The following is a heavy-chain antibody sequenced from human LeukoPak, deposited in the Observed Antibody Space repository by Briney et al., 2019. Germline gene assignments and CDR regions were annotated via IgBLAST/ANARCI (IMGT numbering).Heavy chain of an antibody. J-gene: IGHJ4*02. V-gene: IGHV4-4*07. CDR3: ARLYSSGWTPFFDY. CDR2: IYTSGST. Sequence: PSETLSLTCTVSGGSISSYYWSWIRQPAGKGLEWIGRIYTSGSTNYNPSLKSRVTISVDLSKNQFSLKLTSVTAADTAVYYCARLYSSGWTPFFDYWGQGTLVTVSA. CDR1: GGSISSYY. D-gene: IGHD6-19*01.